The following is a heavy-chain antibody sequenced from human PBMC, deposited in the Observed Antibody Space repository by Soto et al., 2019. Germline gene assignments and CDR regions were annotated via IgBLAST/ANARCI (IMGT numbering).Heavy chain of an antibody. V-gene: IGHV1-18*01. CDR2: ISAYNGNT. J-gene: IGHJ6*02. CDR3: AREHCSSTSCSTDYYYGMDV. Sequence: ASVKVSCKASGYTFTSYGISWVREAPGQGLEWMGWISAYNGNTNYAQKLQGRVTMTTDTSTSTAYMELRSLRSDDTAVYYCAREHCSSTSCSTDYYYGMDVWGQGTTVTVSS. D-gene: IGHD2-2*01. CDR1: GYTFTSYG.